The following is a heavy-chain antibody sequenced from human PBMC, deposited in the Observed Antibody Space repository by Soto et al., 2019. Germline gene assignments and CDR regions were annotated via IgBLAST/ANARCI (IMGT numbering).Heavy chain of an antibody. CDR1: GGSISSFTYY. CDR2: VYDNENT. J-gene: IGHJ5*02. Sequence: PSETLSLTCSVSGGSISSFTYYWGWIRQPPGKGLEWIGTVYDNENTYYNPSFKSRGTITVYTAKNQFSLNLTSVTAADTAMYFCAGRAGSYGSTSCLDTWGPGPQVTVSS. CDR3: AGRAGSYGSTSCLDT. V-gene: IGHV4-39*01. D-gene: IGHD3-10*01.